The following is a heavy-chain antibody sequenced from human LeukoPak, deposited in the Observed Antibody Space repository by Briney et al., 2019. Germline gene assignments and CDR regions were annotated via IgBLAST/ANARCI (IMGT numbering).Heavy chain of an antibody. D-gene: IGHD3-3*01. J-gene: IGHJ4*02. CDR2: INPNSGGT. Sequence: ASVKVSCKASGYTFTGYYMHWVRQAPGQGLEWMGWINPNSGGTNYAQKFQGRVTMTRDTSISTAYMELSRLRSDDTAVYYCARVPGLRFLGPRTYYFDYWGRGTLVTVSS. V-gene: IGHV1-2*02. CDR3: ARVPGLRFLGPRTYYFDY. CDR1: GYTFTGYY.